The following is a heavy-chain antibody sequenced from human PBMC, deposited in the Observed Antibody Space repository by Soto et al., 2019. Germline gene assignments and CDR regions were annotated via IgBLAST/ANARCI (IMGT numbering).Heavy chain of an antibody. D-gene: IGHD3-10*01. CDR1: GLTFSRYG. V-gene: IGHV3-33*01. CDR3: ARYCFPITMLRGGPASY. J-gene: IGHJ4*02. CDR2: IWYDGSNK. Sequence: EGYLRLSSAASGLTFSRYGMHWGRQAPGKGLEWVAVIWYDGSNKYYADSVKGRFTISRDNSKNTLYLQMNSLRAEDTAVDYCARYCFPITMLRGGPASYWGQGPLLSGSS.